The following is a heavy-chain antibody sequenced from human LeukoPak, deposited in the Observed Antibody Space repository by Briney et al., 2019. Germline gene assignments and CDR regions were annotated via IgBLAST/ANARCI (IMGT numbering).Heavy chain of an antibody. CDR1: GGSVTTTSYY. CDR3: ARDFQVVTAVRGAFDI. D-gene: IGHD2-21*02. CDR2: FYYTGNT. Sequence: SETLSLTCTVSGGSVTTTSYYWGWIRQPPGKGLEWIGSFYYTGNTYNNPSLKSRVTISVDTSKNQFSLKLSSVTAADTAVYYCARDFQVVTAVRGAFDIWGQGTMVTVSS. J-gene: IGHJ3*02. V-gene: IGHV4-39*02.